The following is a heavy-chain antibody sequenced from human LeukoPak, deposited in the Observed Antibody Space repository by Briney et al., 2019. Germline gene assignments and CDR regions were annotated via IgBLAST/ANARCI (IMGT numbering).Heavy chain of an antibody. CDR2: IYSGGST. D-gene: IGHD3-22*01. CDR3: ARGTSSGYFQLYFDY. Sequence: GGSLRLSCAASGFTVSSNYMTWVRQAPGKGLEWVSVIYSGGSTYYADSVKGRFTISRDSSKNTLYLQMNSLRAEDTAVYYCARGTSSGYFQLYFDYWGQGTLVTVSS. J-gene: IGHJ4*02. V-gene: IGHV3-53*01. CDR1: GFTVSSNY.